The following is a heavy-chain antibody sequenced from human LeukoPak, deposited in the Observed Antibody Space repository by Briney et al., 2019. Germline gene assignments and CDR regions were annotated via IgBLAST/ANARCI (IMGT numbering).Heavy chain of an antibody. Sequence: PGGSLRLSCAASGFTFSSYSMTWVRQAPVKGLEWVSYISSSSSTIYYADSVKGRFTISRDNAKNSLYLQMNSLRAEDTAVYYCARVYRSPLTMVRGSHYWGQGTLVTVSS. CDR3: ARVYRSPLTMVRGSHY. V-gene: IGHV3-48*01. D-gene: IGHD3-10*01. CDR2: ISSSSSTI. CDR1: GFTFSSYS. J-gene: IGHJ4*02.